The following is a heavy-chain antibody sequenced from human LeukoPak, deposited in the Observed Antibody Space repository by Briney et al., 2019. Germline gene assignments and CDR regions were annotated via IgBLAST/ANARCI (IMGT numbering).Heavy chain of an antibody. CDR2: INPNGGGT. J-gene: IGHJ3*02. CDR1: GYTFTGYY. CDR3: AKGSGSYYPSWSDAFDI. Sequence: ASVKVSCKASGYTFTGYYMQWVRQAPGQGLGWMGWINPNGGGTNYAQKFQGRVTMTRDTSISTAYMELSRLRSDDTAVYYCAKGSGSYYPSWSDAFDIWGQGTMVTVSS. D-gene: IGHD3-10*01. V-gene: IGHV1-2*02.